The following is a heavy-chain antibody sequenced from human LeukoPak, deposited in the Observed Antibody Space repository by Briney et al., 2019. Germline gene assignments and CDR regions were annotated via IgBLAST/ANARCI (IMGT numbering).Heavy chain of an antibody. V-gene: IGHV3-23*01. CDR3: AKTASSGWLDYFDY. CDR1: GFTFPSYA. J-gene: IGHJ4*02. CDR2: ISGSGAST. D-gene: IGHD6-19*01. Sequence: GGSLRLSCAASGFTFPSYAMSWVRQAPGKGLEWVSAISGSGASTYYADSVKGRSTISRDNSKNTLYLQMNSLRAEDTALYYCAKTASSGWLDYFDYWGQGTLVTVSS.